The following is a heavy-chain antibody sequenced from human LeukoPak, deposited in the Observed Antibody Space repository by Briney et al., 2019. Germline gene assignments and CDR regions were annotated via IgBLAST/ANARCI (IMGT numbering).Heavy chain of an antibody. Sequence: GGSLRLSCAPSLFSPSSYVMHWVHQALGKGLGSVSVISSDGSNTIYADFMKGRFTINREHSKTTLYLQMNSMRAEDRAVYYCARDSGVGGYNPTVDYWGQGTLVTVSS. CDR3: ARDSGVGGYNPTVDY. CDR1: LFSPSSYV. J-gene: IGHJ4*02. CDR2: ISSDGSNT. V-gene: IGHV3-33*01. D-gene: IGHD5-24*01.